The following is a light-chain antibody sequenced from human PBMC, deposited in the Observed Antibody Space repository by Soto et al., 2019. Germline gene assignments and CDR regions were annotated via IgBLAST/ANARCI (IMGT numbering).Light chain of an antibody. CDR3: QHYHSYPYT. Sequence: DIQMTQSPSTLSASVGDRVTIPCRASQSIGGWLAWYQQRPGKAPRLLIYDAPSVESGVPSRFSGSRSGTNFTLAISSLQPEDFATYYCQHYHSYPYTFGQGTKLEIK. CDR1: QSIGGW. V-gene: IGKV1-5*01. CDR2: DAP. J-gene: IGKJ2*01.